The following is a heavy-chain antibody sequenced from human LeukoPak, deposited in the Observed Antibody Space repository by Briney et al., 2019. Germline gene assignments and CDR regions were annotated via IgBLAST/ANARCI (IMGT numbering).Heavy chain of an antibody. CDR3: ARERWELFYFDY. V-gene: IGHV3-30-3*01. J-gene: IGHJ4*02. D-gene: IGHD1-26*01. CDR1: GFTFSSYA. Sequence: PGGSLRLSCAASGFTFSSYAMHRVRQAPGKGLEWVAVISYDGSNKYYADSVKGRFTISRDNSKNTLYLQMNSLRAEDTAVYYCARERWELFYFDYWGQGTLVTVSS. CDR2: ISYDGSNK.